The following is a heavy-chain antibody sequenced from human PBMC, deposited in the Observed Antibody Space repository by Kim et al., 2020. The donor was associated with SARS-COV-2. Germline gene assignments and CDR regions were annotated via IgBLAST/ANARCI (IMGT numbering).Heavy chain of an antibody. J-gene: IGHJ6*02. CDR1: GFTFDDYA. Sequence: GGSLRLSCAASGFTFDDYAMHWVRQAPGKGLEWVSAISWNSGSIVYADSVKGRFTISRDNAKNSLYLQMNSLRVEDTALYYCARLMVRGPNYYYYGMDVWGPGTTVTVSS. D-gene: IGHD3-10*01. CDR2: ISWNSGSI. CDR3: ARLMVRGPNYYYYGMDV. V-gene: IGHV3-9*01.